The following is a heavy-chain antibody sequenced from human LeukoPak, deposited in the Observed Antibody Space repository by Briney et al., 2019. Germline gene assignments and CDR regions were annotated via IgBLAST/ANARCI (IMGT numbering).Heavy chain of an antibody. CDR3: ATVGGCSSTSCYVIDWFDY. J-gene: IGHJ4*02. D-gene: IGHD2-2*01. Sequence: PGGSLRLSCAASGFTFSSYAMSWVRQAPGKGLEWVSAISGSGGSTYYADSVKGRFTISRDNSKNTLYLQMNSLRAEDTAVYYCATVGGCSSTSCYVIDWFDYWGQGTLVTVSS. CDR2: ISGSGGST. CDR1: GFTFSSYA. V-gene: IGHV3-23*01.